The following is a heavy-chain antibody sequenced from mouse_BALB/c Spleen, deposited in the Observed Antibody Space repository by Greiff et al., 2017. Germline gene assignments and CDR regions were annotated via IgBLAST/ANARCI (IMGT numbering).Heavy chain of an antibody. Sequence: EVQLVESGGGLVQPGGSRKLSCAASGFTFSSFGMHWVRQAPEKGLEWVAYISSGSSTIYYADTVKGRFTISRDNPKNTLFLQMTSLRSEDTAMYYCARGEGNYGKDAMDYWGQGTSVTVSS. J-gene: IGHJ4*01. CDR3: ARGEGNYGKDAMDY. CDR2: ISSGSSTI. V-gene: IGHV5-17*02. D-gene: IGHD1-1*01. CDR1: GFTFSSFG.